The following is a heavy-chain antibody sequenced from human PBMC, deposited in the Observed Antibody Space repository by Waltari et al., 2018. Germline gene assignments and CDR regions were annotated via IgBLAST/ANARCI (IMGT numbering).Heavy chain of an antibody. V-gene: IGHV1-8*02. CDR3: ATGQQQLVYWYFDL. CDR1: GYTFTSYD. J-gene: IGHJ2*01. Sequence: QVQLVQSGAEVKKPGASVKVSCKASGYTFTSYDINWVRQATGQGLEGMGWMNPNSGNTGYAQKFQGRVTMTEDTSTDTAYMELSSLRSEDTAVYYCATGQQQLVYWYFDLWGRGTLVTVSS. CDR2: MNPNSGNT. D-gene: IGHD6-13*01.